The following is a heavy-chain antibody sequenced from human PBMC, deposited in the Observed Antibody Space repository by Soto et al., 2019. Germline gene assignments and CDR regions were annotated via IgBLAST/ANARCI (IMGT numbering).Heavy chain of an antibody. CDR3: AKDSYPPKAHVRPRYYGSGSYLDY. Sequence: AGGSLRLSCAASGFTFSSYGMHWVRQAPGKGLEWVAVISYDGSNKYYADSVKGRFTISRDNSKNTLYLQMNSLRAEDTAVYYCAKDSYPPKAHVRPRYYGSGSYLDYWGQGTLVTVSS. J-gene: IGHJ4*02. D-gene: IGHD3-10*01. CDR2: ISYDGSNK. CDR1: GFTFSSYG. V-gene: IGHV3-30*18.